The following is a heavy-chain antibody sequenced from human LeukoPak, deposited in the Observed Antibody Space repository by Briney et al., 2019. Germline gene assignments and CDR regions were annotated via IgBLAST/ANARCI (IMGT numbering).Heavy chain of an antibody. Sequence: GASVKVSCKASGYTFTSYAMNWVRQAPGQGLERMGWINTNTGNPTYAQGFTGRFVFSLDTSVSTAYLQISSLKAEDTAVYYCASGLEDPELYTVTGYYYMDVWGKGTTVTVSS. CDR1: GYTFTSYA. J-gene: IGHJ6*03. CDR3: ASGLEDPELYTVTGYYYMDV. CDR2: INTNTGNP. D-gene: IGHD4-17*01. V-gene: IGHV7-4-1*02.